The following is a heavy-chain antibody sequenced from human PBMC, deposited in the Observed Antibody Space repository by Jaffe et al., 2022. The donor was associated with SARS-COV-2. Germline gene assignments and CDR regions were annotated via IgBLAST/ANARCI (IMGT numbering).Heavy chain of an antibody. Sequence: QLQLQESGPGLVKPSETLSLTCTVSGGSISSSSYYWGWIRQPPGKGLEWIGSIYYSGSTYYNPSLKSRVTISVDTSKNQFSLKLSSVTAADTAVYYCARNYDSSGYYYSTDAFDIWGQGTMVTVSS. CDR3: ARNYDSSGYYYSTDAFDI. V-gene: IGHV4-39*01. CDR1: GGSISSSSYY. J-gene: IGHJ3*02. D-gene: IGHD3-22*01. CDR2: IYYSGST.